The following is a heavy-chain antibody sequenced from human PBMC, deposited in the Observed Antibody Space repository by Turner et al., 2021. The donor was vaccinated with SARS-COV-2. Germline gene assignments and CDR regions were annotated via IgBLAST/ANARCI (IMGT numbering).Heavy chain of an antibody. Sequence: EAQLVESGGGLVKPGGSLRVSCAASGFTFSSYGMNWVRQAPGKGLEWVSSISISSSYIYYADSLKGRFTISRNNAKNSVYLQMNSLRAEDTAVYYCAREKPGFDSSGYYPDAFDIWGQGTMVTVSS. V-gene: IGHV3-21*06. CDR3: AREKPGFDSSGYYPDAFDI. CDR2: ISISSSYI. D-gene: IGHD3-22*01. CDR1: GFTFSSYG. J-gene: IGHJ3*02.